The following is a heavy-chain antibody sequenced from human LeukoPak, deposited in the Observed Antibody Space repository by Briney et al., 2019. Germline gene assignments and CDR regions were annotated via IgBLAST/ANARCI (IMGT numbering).Heavy chain of an antibody. Sequence: SVKVSCKASGGTFSSYAISWVRQAPGQGLEWMGGIIPIFGTANYAQKFQGRVTITTDESTSTAYMELSSLRSEGTAVYYCASHEGRYGGNSYWGQGTLVTVSS. CDR2: IIPIFGTA. V-gene: IGHV1-69*05. D-gene: IGHD4-23*01. J-gene: IGHJ4*02. CDR1: GGTFSSYA. CDR3: ASHEGRYGGNSY.